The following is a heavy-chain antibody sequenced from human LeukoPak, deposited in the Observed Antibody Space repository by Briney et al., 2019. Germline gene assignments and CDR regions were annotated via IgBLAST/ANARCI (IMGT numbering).Heavy chain of an antibody. V-gene: IGHV3-13*01. Sequence: GGSLRLSCAASGFTFSSSDMRWVRQVTGKGLEWVSSITTAGDTYSPGSVRGRFTISRENAKNSFYLQMNSLRAEDTAVYCCAVGVSFDYWGQGTLVTVSS. CDR3: AVGVSFDY. CDR2: ITTAGDT. CDR1: GFTFSSSD. J-gene: IGHJ4*02. D-gene: IGHD3-16*01.